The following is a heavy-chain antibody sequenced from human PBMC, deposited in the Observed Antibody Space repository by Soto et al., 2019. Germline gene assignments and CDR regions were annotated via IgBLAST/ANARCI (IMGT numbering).Heavy chain of an antibody. CDR3: AKVSSGRIGY. CDR1: GFTFSSYG. Sequence: QVQLVESGGGVVQPGRSLRLSCAASGFTFSSYGMHWVRQAPGKGLEWVAVISYDGSNKYYADSVKGRFTISRDNSKNTLYMQMSSLRDEETGGCYCAKVSSGRIGYWGQGTLVTVSS. V-gene: IGHV3-30*18. CDR2: ISYDGSNK. J-gene: IGHJ4*02. D-gene: IGHD3-22*01.